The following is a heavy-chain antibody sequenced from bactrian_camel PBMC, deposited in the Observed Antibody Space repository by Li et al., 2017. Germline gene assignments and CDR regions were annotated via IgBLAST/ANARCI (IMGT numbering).Heavy chain of an antibody. CDR3: AATLRKCLSAPSPGIYNQ. CDR2: INTSEET. D-gene: IGHD3*01. V-gene: IGHV3S1*01. Sequence: QVQLVESGGGSVQAGGSLTLSCTASGYSVSSACMGWFRQAPGKEREWVSSINTSEETDYADSVAGRFTASRDNAKNTLYLQMNSLKPDDTAMYYCAATLRKCLSAPSPGIYNQWGQGTQVTVS. J-gene: IGHJ4*01. CDR1: GYSVSSAC.